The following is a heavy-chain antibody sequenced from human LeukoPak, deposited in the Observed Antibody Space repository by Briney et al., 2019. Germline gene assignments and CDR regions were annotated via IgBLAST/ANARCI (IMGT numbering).Heavy chain of an antibody. Sequence: SETLSLTCSVSGSSITTDFYWAWIRQPPGKGLEWIADTWHTGSAYFNPSLKSRVTMSVDTSKNQLSLRLTSVTAADTAVYFCSRRKYAYDRNGFYTENFFDTWGRGTLVTVSS. CDR1: GSSITTDFY. D-gene: IGHD3-22*01. J-gene: IGHJ4*02. CDR3: SRRKYAYDRNGFYTENFFDT. V-gene: IGHV4-38-2*01. CDR2: TWHTGSA.